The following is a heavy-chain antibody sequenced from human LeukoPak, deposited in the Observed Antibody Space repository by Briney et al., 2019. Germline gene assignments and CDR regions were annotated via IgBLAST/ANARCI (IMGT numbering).Heavy chain of an antibody. Sequence: SETLSLTCTVSGGSISSYYWSWIRQPPGKGLEWIGYIYYSGSTNYNPSLKSRVTISVDTSKNQFSLKLSSVTAADTAVYYCARRRRTVRGVSYYYYYGMDVWGQGTTVTVSS. CDR1: GGSISSYY. CDR3: ARRRRTVRGVSYYYYYGMDV. V-gene: IGHV4-59*08. CDR2: IYYSGST. D-gene: IGHD3-10*01. J-gene: IGHJ6*02.